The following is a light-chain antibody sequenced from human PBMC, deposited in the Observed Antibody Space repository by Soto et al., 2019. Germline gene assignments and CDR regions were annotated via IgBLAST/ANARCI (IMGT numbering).Light chain of an antibody. V-gene: IGLV1-47*01. Sequence: QSVLTQPTSASGTPGQRVTISCSGSSSNIGGNYVFWYQHLPGTAPKLLIYRNNQRPSGVPDRFSGSKSGTSASLAISGLRSEDEADYYCATWDDGLSGRVFGGGTKLTVL. CDR3: ATWDDGLSGRV. J-gene: IGLJ3*02. CDR2: RNN. CDR1: SSNIGGNY.